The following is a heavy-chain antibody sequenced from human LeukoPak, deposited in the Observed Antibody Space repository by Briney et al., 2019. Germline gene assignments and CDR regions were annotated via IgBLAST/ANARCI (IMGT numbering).Heavy chain of an antibody. CDR1: GGSFSGYY. CDR2: INHSGST. CDR3: ARAGIVARRGGVFDY. D-gene: IGHD6-6*01. J-gene: IGHJ4*02. V-gene: IGHV4-34*01. Sequence: SETLSLTCAVYGGSFSGYYWSWIRQPPGKGLEWIGEINHSGSTNYNPSLKSRVTISVDTSKSQFSLKLSSVTAADTAVYYCARAGIVARRGGVFDYWGQGTLVTVPS.